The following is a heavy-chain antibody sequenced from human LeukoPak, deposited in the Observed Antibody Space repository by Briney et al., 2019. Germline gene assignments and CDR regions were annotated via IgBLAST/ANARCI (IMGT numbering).Heavy chain of an antibody. D-gene: IGHD3-10*01. V-gene: IGHV4-34*01. CDR1: GGSFSGCY. CDR3: ARGQTTMVRGVYPY. CDR2: ISHSGST. Sequence: SETLSLTCAVYGGSFSGCYWSWIRQPPGKGLEWIGEISHSGSTNYNPSLKSRVTISVDTSKNQFSLKLSSVTAADTAVYYCARGQTTMVRGVYPYWGQGTLVTVSS. J-gene: IGHJ4*02.